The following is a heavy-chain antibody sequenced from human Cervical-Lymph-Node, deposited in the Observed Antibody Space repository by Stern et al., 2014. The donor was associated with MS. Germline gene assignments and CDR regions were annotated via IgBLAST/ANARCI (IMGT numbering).Heavy chain of an antibody. D-gene: IGHD2-15*01. V-gene: IGHV1-2*02. J-gene: IGHJ4*02. CDR3: ATLLPVTAKMLFLQPVDY. Sequence: QVHLVQSGAEVKRPGASVRVSCTASGYNFLAFYIHWVRQAPGQGLEWVGWINPISGVSKLAPTFQGKVTLTRDTSISSAFMDLSGLRSDDTAVYFCATLLPVTAKMLFLQPVDYWGQGTPVTVSS. CDR1: GYNFLAFY. CDR2: INPISGVS.